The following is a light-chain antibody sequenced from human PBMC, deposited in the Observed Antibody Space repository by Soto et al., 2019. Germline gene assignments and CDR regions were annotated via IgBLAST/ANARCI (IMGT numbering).Light chain of an antibody. J-gene: IGLJ2*01. CDR2: DVS. Sequence: QSALTQPRSVSGSPGQSVTISCTGTSSDVGGYNYVSWYQQHPGKAPKLMIYDVSKRPSGVPDRFSGSKSDNTASLTVSGLQAEDEADYYCCSYAGNYTGVFGGGTKLTVL. CDR3: CSYAGNYTGV. V-gene: IGLV2-11*01. CDR1: SSDVGGYNY.